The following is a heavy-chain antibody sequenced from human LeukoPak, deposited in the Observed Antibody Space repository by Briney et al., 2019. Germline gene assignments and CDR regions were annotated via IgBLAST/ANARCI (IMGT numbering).Heavy chain of an antibody. CDR2: IKSKGGGGTR. D-gene: IGHD3-22*01. V-gene: IGHV3-15*01. Sequence: GGSLRLSCAASGFTFSSYAMSWVRQAPGKGLEWVGRIKSKGGGGTRDYAAPVKGRFTVSRDDSRNTLYLELNSLRTEDTAVYYCTWDSNAYYLLESWGQGTLVTVSS. CDR1: GFTFSSYA. J-gene: IGHJ4*02. CDR3: TWDSNAYYLLES.